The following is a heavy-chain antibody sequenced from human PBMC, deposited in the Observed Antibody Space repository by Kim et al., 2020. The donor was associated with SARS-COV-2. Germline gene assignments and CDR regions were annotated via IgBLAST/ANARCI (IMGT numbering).Heavy chain of an antibody. CDR1: GFTFSSYA. CDR2: ISYDGSNK. Sequence: GGSLRLSCAASGFTFSSYAMHWVRQAPGKGLEWVAVISYDGSNKYYADSVKGRFTISRDNSKNTLYLQMNSLRGEDTAVYYCARAGDHRPYFSFDYWGQG. CDR3: ARAGDHRPYFSFDY. D-gene: IGHD2-8*01. V-gene: IGHV3-30*04. J-gene: IGHJ4*02.